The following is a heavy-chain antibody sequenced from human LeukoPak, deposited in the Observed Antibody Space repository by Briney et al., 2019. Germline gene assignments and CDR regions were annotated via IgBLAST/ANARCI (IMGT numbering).Heavy chain of an antibody. CDR1: GGSISSSSYY. D-gene: IGHD1-1*01. CDR3: ARVNNWTEEPDSGFDY. V-gene: IGHV4-39*07. CDR2: IYYSGST. Sequence: SETLSLTCTVSGGSISSSSYYWGWIRQPPGKGLEWIVSIYYSGSTYYNPSLKSRVTISVDTSKNQFSLKLSSATAADTAVYYCARVNNWTEEPDSGFDYWGQGTLVTVSS. J-gene: IGHJ4*02.